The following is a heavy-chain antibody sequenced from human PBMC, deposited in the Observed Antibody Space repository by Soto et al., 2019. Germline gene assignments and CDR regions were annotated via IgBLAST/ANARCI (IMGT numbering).Heavy chain of an antibody. CDR3: ARHGCSSAGCFKGMAYYFDF. V-gene: IGHV1-18*01. CDR1: GYTFASYG. CDR2: ISAYNGNT. J-gene: IGHJ4*02. Sequence: ASVKVSCKASGYTFASYGITWVRQAPGQGLEWMGWISAYNGNTNYAQKLQGRVTMTTDTSTSTAYMEVRSLRSDDTAVYYCARHGCSSAGCFKGMAYYFDFWGQGILVTVSS. D-gene: IGHD2-2*01.